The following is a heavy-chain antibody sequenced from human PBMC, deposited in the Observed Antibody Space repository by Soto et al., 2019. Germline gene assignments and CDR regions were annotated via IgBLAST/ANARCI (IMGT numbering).Heavy chain of an antibody. CDR1: GGSFSGYY. CDR2: INHSGST. V-gene: IGHV4-34*01. CDR3: ARDAAAGTVDY. J-gene: IGHJ4*02. D-gene: IGHD6-13*01. Sequence: PSETLSLTCAVYGGSFSGYYWSWIRQPPGKGLEWIGEINHSGSTNYNPSLKSRVTISVDTSKNQFSLKLSSVTAADTAVYYCARDAAAGTVDYWGQGTLVTVSS.